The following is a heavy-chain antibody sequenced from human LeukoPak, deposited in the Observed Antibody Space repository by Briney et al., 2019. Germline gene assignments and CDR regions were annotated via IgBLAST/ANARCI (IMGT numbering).Heavy chain of an antibody. D-gene: IGHD3-22*01. CDR2: IYYSGST. CDR3: ARAPYYYDSSGYYSHYFDY. CDR1: GGSISSYY. Sequence: SETLSLTCTVSGGSISSYYWSWIRQPPRKGLEWIGYIYYSGSTNYNPSLKSRVTISVDTSKNQFSLKLSSVTAADTAVYYCARAPYYYDSSGYYSHYFDYWGQGTLVTVSS. V-gene: IGHV4-59*01. J-gene: IGHJ4*02.